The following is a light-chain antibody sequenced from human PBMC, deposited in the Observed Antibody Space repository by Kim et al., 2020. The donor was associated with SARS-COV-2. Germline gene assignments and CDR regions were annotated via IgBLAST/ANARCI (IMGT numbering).Light chain of an antibody. CDR2: YDS. CDR3: QVWDSSSDRKV. V-gene: IGLV3-21*04. J-gene: IGLJ3*02. CDR1: KIGGKS. Sequence: APGKTASITCGGNKIGGKSVHWYQQKPGQAPVLVIYYDSDRPSGIPERFSGSNSGNTATLTISRVEAGDEADYYCQVWDSSSDRKVFGGGTQLTVL.